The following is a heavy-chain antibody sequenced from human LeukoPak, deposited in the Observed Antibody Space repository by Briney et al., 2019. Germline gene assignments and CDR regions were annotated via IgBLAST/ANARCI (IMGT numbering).Heavy chain of an antibody. CDR3: ARDIVAGTVDY. V-gene: IGHV3-7*01. CDR1: VFTFSGYW. Sequence: VGSLRLSRAPSVFTFSGYWMSGVPPAPGKGVEWVANIKQDGSEKYYVDSVKGRFTISRDNAKNSLYLQMNSLRAEDTAVYYCARDIVAGTVDYWGQGTLVTVSS. D-gene: IGHD6-19*01. J-gene: IGHJ4*02. CDR2: IKQDGSEK.